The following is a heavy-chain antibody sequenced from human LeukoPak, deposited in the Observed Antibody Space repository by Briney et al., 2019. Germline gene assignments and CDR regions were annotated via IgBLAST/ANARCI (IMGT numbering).Heavy chain of an antibody. CDR1: GFTVNNNY. D-gene: IGHD5-24*01. CDR2: IYDGGST. CDR3: ARVQRSSNWFDP. Sequence: GGSLRLSCAASGFTVNNNYVSGVRQAPGKRLEWASVIYDGGSTYYADSVKGRFTISRDNSKNTVYLQMNSLRAEDAAVYYCARVQRSSNWFDPWGQGTLVTVFS. J-gene: IGHJ5*02. V-gene: IGHV3-53*01.